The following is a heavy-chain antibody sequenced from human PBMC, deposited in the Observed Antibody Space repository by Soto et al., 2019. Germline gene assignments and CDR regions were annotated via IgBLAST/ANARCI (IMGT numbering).Heavy chain of an antibody. Sequence: QVQLVESGGGVVQPGRSLRLSCAASGFTFSSYGMHWVRQAPGKGLEWVAVIWYDGSNKYYADSVKGRFTISRDNSKHTLYLPMNSLRAVDTSVYYCARGTVHFDYWGQGTLVPVSS. V-gene: IGHV3-33*01. J-gene: IGHJ4*02. CDR1: GFTFSSYG. CDR3: ARGTVHFDY. D-gene: IGHD4-17*01. CDR2: IWYDGSNK.